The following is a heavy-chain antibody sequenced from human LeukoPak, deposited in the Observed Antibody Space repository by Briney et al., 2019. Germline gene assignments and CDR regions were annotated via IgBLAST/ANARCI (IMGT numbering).Heavy chain of an antibody. J-gene: IGHJ4*02. CDR1: GFTFSSYG. D-gene: IGHD3-22*01. CDR2: IREDESEI. CDR3: ARAASTYYYDSSGYDY. Sequence: GGSLRLSCAASGFTFSSYGMDWVRQAPGKGLEWLANIREDESEINYVDSVKGRFTISRDNAKNSLYLQMNSLRAEDTAVYYCARAASTYYYDSSGYDYWGQGTLVTVSS. V-gene: IGHV3-7*01.